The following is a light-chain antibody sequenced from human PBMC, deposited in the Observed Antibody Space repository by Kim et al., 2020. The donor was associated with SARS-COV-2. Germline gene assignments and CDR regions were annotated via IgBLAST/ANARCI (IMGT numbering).Light chain of an antibody. Sequence: EIVLTQSPGTLSLSPGERATLSCRASQSVSSSYLGWYQQTARQAPRLLIDGATRTAGGIPDWFSGGGAGKDFPLTSSRQEPDDFAVYYRQQNGSSSTFGQGTKLEI. CDR2: GAT. V-gene: IGKV3-20*01. CDR3: QQNGSSST. CDR1: QSVSSSY. J-gene: IGKJ2*02.